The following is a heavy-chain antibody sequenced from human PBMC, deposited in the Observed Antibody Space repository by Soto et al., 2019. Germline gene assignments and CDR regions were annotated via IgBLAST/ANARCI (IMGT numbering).Heavy chain of an antibody. J-gene: IGHJ5*02. Sequence: GGSLRLSCAASGFTFGSYWMDWVRQAPGKGLEWVSRINGDGRRTTYADSVKGRFTISRDNSKSTVYLELNNLSAEDTAVYHCAKNQGVELVPLATVDWFDPWGQGSVVTVS. D-gene: IGHD1-26*01. CDR3: AKNQGVELVPLATVDWFDP. CDR2: INGDGRRT. CDR1: GFTFGSYW. V-gene: IGHV3-74*03.